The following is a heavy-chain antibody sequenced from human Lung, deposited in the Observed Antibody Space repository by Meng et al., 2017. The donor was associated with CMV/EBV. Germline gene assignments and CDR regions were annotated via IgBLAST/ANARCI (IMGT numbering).Heavy chain of an antibody. D-gene: IGHD6-19*01. CDR1: GYTFISSS. Sequence: PLLQSGSELKKPGDSVKVSCQAAGYTFISSSMNWVRHAPGQGLEWMGWININTGNPTYAQGFTGRFVFSLDTSVSTAYLQIDSLKADDTAVYYCARGNGWRFDYWGQGTLVTVSS. CDR2: ININTGNP. J-gene: IGHJ4*02. CDR3: ARGNGWRFDY. V-gene: IGHV7-4-1*01.